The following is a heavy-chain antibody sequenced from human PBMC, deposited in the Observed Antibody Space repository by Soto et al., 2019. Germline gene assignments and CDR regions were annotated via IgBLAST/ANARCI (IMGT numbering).Heavy chain of an antibody. V-gene: IGHV3-48*01. J-gene: IGHJ4*02. CDR3: ASLEERYKWNSGVHDY. Sequence: EVQLVESGGGLVQPGGSLRLSCAASGFTFSSYSMNWVRQAPGKGQEWVSYISSSSSTIYYADSVKGRFTISRDNAKNSLYLQMNSLRAEDTAVYYCASLEERYKWNSGVHDYWGQGTLVTVSS. CDR2: ISSSSSTI. CDR1: GFTFSSYS. D-gene: IGHD1-7*01.